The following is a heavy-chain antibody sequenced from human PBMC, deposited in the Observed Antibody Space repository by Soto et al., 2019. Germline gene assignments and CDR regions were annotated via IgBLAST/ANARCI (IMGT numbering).Heavy chain of an antibody. CDR1: GGSFSSYY. D-gene: IGHD3-3*01. CDR2: INHSGST. Sequence: QVQLQQWGAGLLKPSETLSLTCAVYGGSFSSYYWSWIRQPPGKGLECIGVINHSGSTNYDPSLKSRVTISIDTPTNQVSLTLSSVTAADTAVYYCARGEPRFMEWLLLSEYFDPWGQGTLVTVSS. J-gene: IGHJ5*02. V-gene: IGHV4-34*01. CDR3: ARGEPRFMEWLLLSEYFDP.